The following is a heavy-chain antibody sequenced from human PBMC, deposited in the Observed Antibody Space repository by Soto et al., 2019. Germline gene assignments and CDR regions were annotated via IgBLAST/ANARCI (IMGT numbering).Heavy chain of an antibody. CDR1: EFTFANAW. V-gene: IGHV3-15*01. CDR2: IKSKADGGTT. Sequence: EVQLVESGGDLVKPGGSLRLSCAASEFTFANAWISWVRQAPGKGLEWVGRIKSKADGGTTDYAAPVKGRFTISRDESQNTLYLQMNSLKTEDTVVYYCTSLYYGHWGQGTLVTVSS. J-gene: IGHJ4*02. D-gene: IGHD4-17*01. CDR3: TSLYYGH.